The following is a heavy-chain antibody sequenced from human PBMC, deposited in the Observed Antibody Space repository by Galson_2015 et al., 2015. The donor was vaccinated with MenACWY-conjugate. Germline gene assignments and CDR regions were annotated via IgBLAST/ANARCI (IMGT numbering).Heavy chain of an antibody. CDR2: IRTITGST. D-gene: IGHD2-2*01. CDR1: GFTFSNSA. J-gene: IGHJ4*02. CDR3: ARGQTVPGAKYYFDY. V-gene: IGHV3-23*01. Sequence: SLRLSCAASGFTFSNSATNWVRQAPGKGLEWVSGIRTITGSTYYADSVKGRFTISRDQSKNTLNLQMNSLKTEDTAVYYCARGQTVPGAKYYFDYWGQGTLVTVSS.